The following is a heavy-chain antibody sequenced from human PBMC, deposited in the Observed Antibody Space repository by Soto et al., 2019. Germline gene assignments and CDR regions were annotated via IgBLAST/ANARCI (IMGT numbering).Heavy chain of an antibody. CDR3: ARFRGSIAALQHFDY. CDR2: IYYSGST. D-gene: IGHD6-6*01. V-gene: IGHV4-30-4*01. Sequence: PSETLSLTCTVSGGSISSGDYYWSWIRQPPGKGLEWIGYIYYSGSTNYNPSLKSRVTISVDTSKNQFSLKLSSVTAADTAVYYCARFRGSIAALQHFDYWGQGTLVTVSS. CDR1: GGSISSGDYY. J-gene: IGHJ4*02.